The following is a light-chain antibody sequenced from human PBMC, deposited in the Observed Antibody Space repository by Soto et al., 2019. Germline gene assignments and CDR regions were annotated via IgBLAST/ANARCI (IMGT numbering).Light chain of an antibody. V-gene: IGLV1-51*01. CDR2: DDN. CDR1: SSNIGGNS. J-gene: IGLJ1*01. CDR3: GSWDSSLSAYV. Sequence: QSVLTQPPSVSAAPGQKVTISCSGSSSNIGGNSVSWYQQLPGTAPKLLIYDDNKRPSGIPDRFSGSKSGTSATLGITGLQTGDEADYYCGSWDSSLSAYVFGTGTKFIVL.